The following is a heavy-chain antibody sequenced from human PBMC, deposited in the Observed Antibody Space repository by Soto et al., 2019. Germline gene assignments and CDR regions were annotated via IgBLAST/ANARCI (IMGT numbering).Heavy chain of an antibody. J-gene: IGHJ4*02. CDR2: IDGGKT. CDR3: SRNAAAKGGTLSY. Sequence: EVQLVESGGALVEPGGSLRLSCAASGFTFNNARMSWVRQAPGKGLDWVGRIDGGKTDFAAPVEGRFTFSRDDSRNTLFLQMNRLKTEDPGLYYLSRNAAAKGGTLSYWGQGTLVTVSS. CDR1: GFTFNNAR. D-gene: IGHD3-16*01. V-gene: IGHV3-15*02.